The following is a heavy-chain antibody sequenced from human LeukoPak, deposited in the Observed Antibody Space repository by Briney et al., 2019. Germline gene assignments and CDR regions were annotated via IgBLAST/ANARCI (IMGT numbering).Heavy chain of an antibody. V-gene: IGHV4-4*08. J-gene: IGHJ6*02. Sequence: SETLSLTCTLSGGSISSYYWSWIRQPPGKGLEWIGYIYYSGSNNYNPPLKSRVTISIDTFKIQFSLKLSSVTAADTAVYYCARDPGIAASPSGYYNDYGMDVWGQGTTVTVSS. D-gene: IGHD6-13*01. CDR1: GGSISSYY. CDR3: ARDPGIAASPSGYYNDYGMDV. CDR2: IYYSGSN.